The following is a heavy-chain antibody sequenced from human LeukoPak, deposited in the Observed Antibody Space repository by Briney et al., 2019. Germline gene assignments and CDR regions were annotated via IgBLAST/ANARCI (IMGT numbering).Heavy chain of an antibody. V-gene: IGHV4-59*01. CDR1: GGSIITYY. CDR2: IFYSGST. CDR3: ARSGYSYGSDY. Sequence: PSETLSLTCTVSGGSIITYYWNWIRQPPGKGLEWIGYIFYSGSTNYNPSLKSRVTISVDMSKNQFSLKLSSVTAADTAVYYCARSGYSYGSDYWGQGTLVTVSS. D-gene: IGHD5-18*01. J-gene: IGHJ4*02.